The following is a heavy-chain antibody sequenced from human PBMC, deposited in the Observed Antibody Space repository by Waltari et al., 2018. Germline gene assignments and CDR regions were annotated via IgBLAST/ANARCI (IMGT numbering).Heavy chain of an antibody. Sequence: EVQLLESGGGLVQPGGSLRLSCAASGFTLSSQAMTWVLQAPGKGRGLVSTIYRGAGSTFYAESVKGRFTISRDNSKNTLYLQMNSLRAEDTAVYYCAKYVGYFDNWGQGTLVTVSS. CDR2: IYRGAGST. D-gene: IGHD6-13*01. V-gene: IGHV3-23*03. CDR1: GFTLSSQA. J-gene: IGHJ4*02. CDR3: AKYVGYFDN.